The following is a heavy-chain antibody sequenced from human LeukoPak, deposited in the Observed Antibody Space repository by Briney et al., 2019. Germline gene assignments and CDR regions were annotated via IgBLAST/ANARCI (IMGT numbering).Heavy chain of an antibody. Sequence: PGGSLRLSCAGSGFTFSIYAMHWVRQAPGKGLEWVSTITATTRSTSYADSVKGRLTISRDNSKRTLYLQMNSLRVEDTAMYYCAKDPNGDYVGAFDFWGQGTLVSVSS. J-gene: IGHJ3*01. CDR3: AKDPNGDYVGAFDF. CDR2: ITATTRST. D-gene: IGHD4-23*01. CDR1: GFTFSIYA. V-gene: IGHV3-23*01.